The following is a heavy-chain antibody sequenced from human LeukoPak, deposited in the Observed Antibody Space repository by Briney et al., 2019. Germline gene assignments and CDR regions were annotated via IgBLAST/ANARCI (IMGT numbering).Heavy chain of an antibody. J-gene: IGHJ4*02. V-gene: IGHV4-61*02. CDR1: GSSISSGSYY. CDR3: AACISTSCYY. Sequence: TLSLTCTVSGSSISSGSYYWSWIRQPAGKGLEWIGRIYTSGSTNYNPSLKSRVTISVDTSKNQFSLKLSSVTAADTALYYCAACISTSCYYWGQGTLVTVSS. D-gene: IGHD2-2*01. CDR2: IYTSGST.